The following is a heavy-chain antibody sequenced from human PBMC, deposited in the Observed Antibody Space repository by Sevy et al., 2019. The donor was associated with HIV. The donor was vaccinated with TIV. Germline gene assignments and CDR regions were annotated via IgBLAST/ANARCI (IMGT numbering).Heavy chain of an antibody. Sequence: GGSLRLSCAASGFIFGDLYMDWVRQAPGKGLKWIGRIRNKAKSSTTEYAASVKGRFTITRDDSKNSQYLQMNSLKTEDTARYYCAAVAADRGYFNIWGRGTLVTVSS. D-gene: IGHD6-19*01. CDR3: AAVAADRGYFNI. CDR1: GFIFGDLY. V-gene: IGHV3-72*01. J-gene: IGHJ2*01. CDR2: IRNKAKSSTT.